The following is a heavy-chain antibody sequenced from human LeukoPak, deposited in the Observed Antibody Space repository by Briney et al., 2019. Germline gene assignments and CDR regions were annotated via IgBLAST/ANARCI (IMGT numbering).Heavy chain of an antibody. CDR2: IWYDGSNK. J-gene: IGHJ4*02. Sequence: GGSLRLSCAASGFTFSSYGMHWVRQAPGKGLEWVAVIWYDGSNKYYADSVKGRFTISRDNSKNTLYLQMNSLRAEDTAVYYCARDPAWMGLRLVELVGGALNWGQGTLVTVSS. CDR3: ARDPAWMGLRLVELVGGALN. D-gene: IGHD3-16*01. CDR1: GFTFSSYG. V-gene: IGHV3-33*01.